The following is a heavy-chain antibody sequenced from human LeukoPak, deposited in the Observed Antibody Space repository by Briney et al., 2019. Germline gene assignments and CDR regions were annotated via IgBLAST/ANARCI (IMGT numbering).Heavy chain of an antibody. J-gene: IGHJ6*03. V-gene: IGHV4-38-2*02. CDR2: IYHSGST. CDR1: SYSISSGYY. Sequence: SETLSLTCTVSSYSISSGYYWGWIRQPPGKGLEWIGNIYHSGSTYYIPSLKSRVTISLATSKNQFSLKLSSVTAADTAVYYCARDRFDDSSGYYYHYYFYMDVWGKGTTVTVSS. CDR3: ARDRFDDSSGYYYHYYFYMDV. D-gene: IGHD3-22*01.